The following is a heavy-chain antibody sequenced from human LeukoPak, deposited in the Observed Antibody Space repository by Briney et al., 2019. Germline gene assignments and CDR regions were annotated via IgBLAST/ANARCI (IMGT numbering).Heavy chain of an antibody. Sequence: SETLSLTCTDSGGSVSSYYWYWIRQSAGKGLEWIGRIYNSGGTNYNPSLMSRATVSLDTSKNQFSLKLSSVTAADTAIYYCARGGSHGQFWSGHDAFDFWGQGTMVTVSS. CDR3: ARGGSHGQFWSGHDAFDF. CDR1: GGSVSSYY. CDR2: IYNSGGT. J-gene: IGHJ3*01. D-gene: IGHD3-3*02. V-gene: IGHV4-4*07.